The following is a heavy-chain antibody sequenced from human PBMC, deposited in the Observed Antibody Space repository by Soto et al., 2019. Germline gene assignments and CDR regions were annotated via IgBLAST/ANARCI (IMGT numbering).Heavy chain of an antibody. CDR1: GFTFSSYS. V-gene: IGHV3-21*01. D-gene: IGHD3-16*01. J-gene: IGHJ4*02. Sequence: GGSLRLSCAASGFTFSSYSMNWVRQAPGKGLEWVSSISSSSSYIYYEDSVKGRFTISRDNAKNSLYLQMNSLRAEDTAVYYCARGEVYFDYWGQGTLVTVSS. CDR3: ARGEVYFDY. CDR2: ISSSSSYI.